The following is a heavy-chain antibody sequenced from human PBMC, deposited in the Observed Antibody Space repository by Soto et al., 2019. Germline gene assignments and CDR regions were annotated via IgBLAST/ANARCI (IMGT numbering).Heavy chain of an antibody. V-gene: IGHV3-74*01. J-gene: IGHJ4*02. CDR3: ATGGYSYGWGY. CDR1: GFTFSSYS. D-gene: IGHD5-18*01. Sequence: EVQLLESGGGLVQPGGSLRLSCVGSGFTFSSYSMHWVRQVPGKGPVWVSRINSAGSASSYVDFVKGRFTVSRDNAKNTLYLEMNSLSAEDTAVYYCATGGYSYGWGYWGQGTLGTVSS. CDR2: INSAGSAS.